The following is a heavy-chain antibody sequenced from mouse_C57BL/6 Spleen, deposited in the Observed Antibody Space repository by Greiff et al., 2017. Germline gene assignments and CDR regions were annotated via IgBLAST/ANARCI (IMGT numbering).Heavy chain of an antibody. CDR1: GYTFTSYW. CDR3: ARKKDYEDY. Sequence: QVQLQQPGAELVKPGASVKLSCKASGYTFTSYWMQWVKQRPGQGLEWIGEIDPSDSYTNYNQKFKGKATLTVDTSSSTAYMQLSSLTSEDSAVYYCARKKDYEDYWGQGTTLTVSS. V-gene: IGHV1-50*01. CDR2: IDPSDSYT. J-gene: IGHJ2*01. D-gene: IGHD2-4*01.